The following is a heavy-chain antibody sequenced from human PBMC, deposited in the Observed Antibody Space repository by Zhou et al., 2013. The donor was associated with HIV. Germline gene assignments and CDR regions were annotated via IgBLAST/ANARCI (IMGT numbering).Heavy chain of an antibody. CDR1: GGSTSSGNYY. J-gene: IGHJ6*03. D-gene: IGHD3-9*01. CDR3: ARTGGFDWLFPFLGEGPYYYYYMDV. V-gene: IGHV4-61*02. Sequence: QVQLQESGPGLVKPSQTLSLTCAVSGGSTSSGNYYWSWIRQPAGKGLEWIGRIYASGSTKYNPSLKSRVTISVDTSKNQFSLKLSSVTAADTAVYYCARTGGFDWLFPFLGEGPYYYYYMDVWGKGTTVTVSS. CDR2: IYASGST.